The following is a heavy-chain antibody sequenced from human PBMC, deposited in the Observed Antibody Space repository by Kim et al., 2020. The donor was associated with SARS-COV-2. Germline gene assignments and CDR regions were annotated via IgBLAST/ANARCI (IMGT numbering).Heavy chain of an antibody. CDR2: ISYDGSDK. CDR1: GFTFSNYG. D-gene: IGHD6-19*01. Sequence: VGSLRLSCVASGFTFSNYGMHWVRQAPGEGLEWVAVISYDGSDKKEADSVKGRFIVSRDNSKNTVFLQMDSLRLDDTGVYYCAKEDAVRVAGDFDLWGQGTLVTVSS. CDR3: AKEDAVRVAGDFDL. V-gene: IGHV3-30*18. J-gene: IGHJ4*02.